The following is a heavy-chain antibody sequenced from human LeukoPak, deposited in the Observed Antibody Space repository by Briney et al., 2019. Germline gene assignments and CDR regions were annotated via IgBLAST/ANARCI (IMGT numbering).Heavy chain of an antibody. Sequence: ASVKVSCKASGYTFTGYYMHWVRQAPGQGLEWVGRINPNSGGTNYAQKFQGRVTMTRDTSISTAYMELSSLRSEDTAVYYCARDGNYYDSSGYWSWFDPWGQGTLVTVSS. J-gene: IGHJ5*02. V-gene: IGHV1-2*06. D-gene: IGHD3-22*01. CDR1: GYTFTGYY. CDR2: INPNSGGT. CDR3: ARDGNYYDSSGYWSWFDP.